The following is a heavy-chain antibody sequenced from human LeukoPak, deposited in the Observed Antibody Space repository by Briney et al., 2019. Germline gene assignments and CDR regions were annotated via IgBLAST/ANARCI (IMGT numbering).Heavy chain of an antibody. CDR1: GFTFSSYG. J-gene: IGHJ4*02. CDR2: ISYDGSNK. D-gene: IGHD2-2*01. CDR3: AKDLDIVVVPAAPDY. Sequence: GRSLRLSCAASGFTFSSYGMHWVRQAPGKGLEWVAVISYDGSNKYYADSVKGRFTISRDNSKNTLYLQMNGLRAEDTAVYYCAKDLDIVVVPAAPDYWGQGTLVTVSS. V-gene: IGHV3-30*18.